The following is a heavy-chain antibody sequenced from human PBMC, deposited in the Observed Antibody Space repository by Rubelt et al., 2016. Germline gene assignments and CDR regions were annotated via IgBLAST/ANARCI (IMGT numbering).Heavy chain of an antibody. CDR1: GGSFSGYY. CDR3: ARGGRYYGSGSYQRHNWFDP. J-gene: IGHJ5*02. V-gene: IGHV4-34*01. Sequence: QVQLQQWGAGLLKPSETLSLTCAVYGGSFSGYYWSWIRQPPGTGLEWIGEINHSGSTNYNPSLKSRVTISVDTAKNQFSLKLSSVTAAETAVYYCARGGRYYGSGSYQRHNWFDPWGQGTLVTVSS. D-gene: IGHD3-10*01. CDR2: INHSGST.